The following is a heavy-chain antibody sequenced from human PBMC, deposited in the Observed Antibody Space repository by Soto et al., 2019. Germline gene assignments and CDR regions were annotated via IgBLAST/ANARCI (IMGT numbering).Heavy chain of an antibody. D-gene: IGHD1-26*01. CDR2: IYYSGST. J-gene: IGHJ6*02. Sequence: SETLSLTCTVSGGSISSGGYYRSWIRQHPGKGLEWIGYIYYSGSTYYNPSLKSRVTISVDTSKNQFSLKLSSVTAADTAVYYCARDPSSGSYAWLDPWGQGTTVTGSS. CDR1: GGSISSGGYY. V-gene: IGHV4-31*03. CDR3: ARDPSSGSYAWLDP.